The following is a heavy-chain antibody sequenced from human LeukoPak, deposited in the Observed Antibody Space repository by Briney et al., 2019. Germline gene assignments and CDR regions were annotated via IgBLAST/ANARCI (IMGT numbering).Heavy chain of an antibody. Sequence: PSETLSLTCAVYGGSFSGYYWSWIRQPPGKGLEWIGEINHSGSTNYNPSLKSRVTISVDTSKNQFSLKLSSVTAVDTAVYYCARRSPSGSLHFDFWGQGTMVTVSS. CDR3: ARRSPSGSLHFDF. CDR2: INHSGST. V-gene: IGHV4-34*01. CDR1: GGSFSGYY. D-gene: IGHD1-26*01. J-gene: IGHJ3*01.